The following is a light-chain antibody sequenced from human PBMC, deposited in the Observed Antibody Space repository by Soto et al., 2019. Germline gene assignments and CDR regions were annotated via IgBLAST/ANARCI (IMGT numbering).Light chain of an antibody. CDR3: QQRSNPLT. J-gene: IGKJ4*01. Sequence: EIVLTQSPATLSLSPGERATLSCRASQSVSSYLAWYQQKPGQAPRLLIYDASNRATGIPARFSGSGSGTHFTLTIRRLEPEDFGVYYCQQRSNPLTFGGGTKVEIK. CDR1: QSVSSY. V-gene: IGKV3-11*01. CDR2: DAS.